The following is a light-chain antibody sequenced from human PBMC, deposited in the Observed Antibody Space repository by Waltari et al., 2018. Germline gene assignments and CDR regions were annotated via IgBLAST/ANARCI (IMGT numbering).Light chain of an antibody. CDR3: QQLNFYPLT. Sequence: DLQLTPSPSFLSASVGDRVTITCRASQDLNTYLAWYQLRPGNAPKLLIFLASELQSGVPSRFSGSGSGTEFTLTISGLQPDDFATYYCQQLNFYPLTFGGGTRVEIK. J-gene: IGKJ4*01. V-gene: IGKV1-9*01. CDR2: LAS. CDR1: QDLNTY.